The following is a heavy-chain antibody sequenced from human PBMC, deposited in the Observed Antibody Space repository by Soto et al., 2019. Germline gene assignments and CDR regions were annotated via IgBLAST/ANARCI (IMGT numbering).Heavy chain of an antibody. Sequence: QLQLVQSGGEVKKPGASVKVSCKSSGYTFISHSITWVRQAPGQGLEWMGRISAYNGNTNYAQKLPGRVTMTTDTSTNTAYMELRNLRSDDTAVYYCARGAFCGGAPGCRDMYVWGQGTTVTVSS. CDR1: GYTFISHS. CDR3: ARGAFCGGAPGCRDMYV. D-gene: IGHD2-21*01. J-gene: IGHJ6*02. CDR2: ISAYNGNT. V-gene: IGHV1-18*01.